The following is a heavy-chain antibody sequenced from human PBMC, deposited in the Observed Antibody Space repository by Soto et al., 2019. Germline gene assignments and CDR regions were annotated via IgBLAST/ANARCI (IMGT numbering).Heavy chain of an antibody. CDR1: GFFFSSYG. CDR2: ISDSGGST. V-gene: IGHV3-23*01. CDR3: AKSGAIPLYYLDV. D-gene: IGHD3-10*01. J-gene: IGHJ6*03. Sequence: EVQLLESGGGLVQAGGSLRLSCAASGFFFSSYGMNWVRQAPGKGLEWVSGISDSGGSTYYADSVKGRFTVSRVNSKDTLYLQASSLIAEDTAVYSCAKSGAIPLYYLDVWGKGTTVTVYS.